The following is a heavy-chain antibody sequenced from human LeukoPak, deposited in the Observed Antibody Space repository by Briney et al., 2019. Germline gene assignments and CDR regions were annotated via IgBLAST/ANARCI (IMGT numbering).Heavy chain of an antibody. Sequence: SQTLSLTCTVSGDSISSGDYYWSWIRQPPGKGLEWIGYIYYSGGTYYNPSLKSRVTISVDTSKNQFSLKLSSVTAADTAVYYCAGYDRDGYNEEAFDIWGQGTMVTVSS. CDR1: GDSISSGDYY. CDR2: IYYSGGT. V-gene: IGHV4-30-4*08. CDR3: AGYDRDGYNEEAFDI. D-gene: IGHD5-24*01. J-gene: IGHJ3*02.